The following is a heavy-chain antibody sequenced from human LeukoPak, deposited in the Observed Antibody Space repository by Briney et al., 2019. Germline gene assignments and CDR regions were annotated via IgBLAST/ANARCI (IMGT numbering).Heavy chain of an antibody. V-gene: IGHV3-23*01. Sequence: PGGSLRLSCAASGFTFSSYAMSWVRQAPGKGLEWVSAISGSGGSTYYADSVKGRFTISRDNSKNTLYLQMNSLRAEDTAVYYCAKDIWNCGGDCYLYYFDYWGQGTLVTVSS. CDR3: AKDIWNCGGDCYLYYFDY. CDR1: GFTFSSYA. J-gene: IGHJ4*02. D-gene: IGHD2-21*02. CDR2: ISGSGGST.